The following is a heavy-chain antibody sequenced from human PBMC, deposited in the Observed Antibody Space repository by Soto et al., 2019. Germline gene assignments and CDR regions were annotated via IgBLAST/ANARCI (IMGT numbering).Heavy chain of an antibody. Sequence: ASVKVSCKASGGTFSSYAISWVRQAPGQGLEWMGGIIPIFGTANYAQKFQGRVTITADESTSTAYMELSSLRSEDTAVYYCARGRYCSSTSCYALVDYWGQGTLVTVSS. D-gene: IGHD2-2*01. V-gene: IGHV1-69*13. CDR1: GGTFSSYA. J-gene: IGHJ4*02. CDR2: IIPIFGTA. CDR3: ARGRYCSSTSCYALVDY.